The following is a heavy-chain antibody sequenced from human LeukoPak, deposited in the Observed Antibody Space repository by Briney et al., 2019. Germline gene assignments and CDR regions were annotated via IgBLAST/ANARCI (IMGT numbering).Heavy chain of an antibody. J-gene: IGHJ2*01. V-gene: IGHV3-23*01. CDR3: ARDPYDSSGYYYGPPSWYFDL. D-gene: IGHD3-22*01. CDR2: ISGSGGST. Sequence: PGGSLRLSCAASGFTFSSYAMSWVRQAPGKGLEWVSAISGSGGSTYYADSVKGRFTISRDNSKNTLYLQMNSLRAEDTAVYYCARDPYDSSGYYYGPPSWYFDLWGRGTLVTVSS. CDR1: GFTFSSYA.